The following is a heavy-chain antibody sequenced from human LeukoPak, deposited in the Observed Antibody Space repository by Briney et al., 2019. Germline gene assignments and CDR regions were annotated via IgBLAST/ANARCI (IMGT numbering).Heavy chain of an antibody. CDR3: ARGGASSIPLDY. Sequence: SETLSLTCTVSGGSIGGNSYWSWIRQPPGKGPEWIGHISNSGSTYYSPSLSSRVTISLDTSKDQFSLKLRSVTAADTAVYYCARGGASSIPLDYWGRGTLVTVSS. CDR2: ISNSGST. CDR1: GGSIGGNSY. D-gene: IGHD1-26*01. J-gene: IGHJ4*02. V-gene: IGHV4-61*01.